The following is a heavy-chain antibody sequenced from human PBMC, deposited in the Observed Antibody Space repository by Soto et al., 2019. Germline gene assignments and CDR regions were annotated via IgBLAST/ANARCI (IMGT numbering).Heavy chain of an antibody. CDR1: GFTFSSYA. J-gene: IGHJ1*01. Sequence: GGSLRLSCAASGFTFSSYAMHWVRQAPGKGLEWVAVISYDGSNKYYADSVKGRFTISRDNSKNTLYLQMNSLRAEDTAVYYCARDYIVVVPAALLSPWGQGTLVTVSS. CDR2: ISYDGSNK. CDR3: ARDYIVVVPAALLSP. V-gene: IGHV3-30-3*01. D-gene: IGHD2-2*02.